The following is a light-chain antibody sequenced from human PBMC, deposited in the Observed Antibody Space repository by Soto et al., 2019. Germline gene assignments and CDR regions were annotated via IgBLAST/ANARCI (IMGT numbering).Light chain of an antibody. V-gene: IGKV3-20*01. CDR2: GAS. Sequence: EIVLTQSPGTLSLSPGERATLSCRASQSVSSSYLARYQQKPGQAPRLLIYGASSRATGIPDRFSGSGSGTDFTLTISRLEPEDLAVYYCQQYGSSPRTFGQGTKVEIK. J-gene: IGKJ1*01. CDR1: QSVSSSY. CDR3: QQYGSSPRT.